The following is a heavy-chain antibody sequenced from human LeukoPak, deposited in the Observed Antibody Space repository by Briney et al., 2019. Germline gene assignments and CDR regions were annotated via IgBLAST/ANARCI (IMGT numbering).Heavy chain of an antibody. CDR3: ARDSSSPYYYYGMDV. CDR2: IYSGGHT. CDR1: GGSVNGYY. V-gene: IGHV4-4*08. D-gene: IGHD6-13*01. J-gene: IGHJ6*02. Sequence: SETLSLTCTVSGGSVNGYYWTWIRQPPGKGLQWIGYIYSGGHTNYNPSLKSRITILIDTSENQLSLKLSSMTAADTAVYYCARDSSSPYYYYGMDVWGQGTTVTVSS.